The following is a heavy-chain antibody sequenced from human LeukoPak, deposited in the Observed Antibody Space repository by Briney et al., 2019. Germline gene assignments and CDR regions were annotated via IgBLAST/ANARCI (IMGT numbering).Heavy chain of an antibody. CDR1: GFTVSSNS. V-gene: IGHV3-53*01. D-gene: IGHD2-15*01. CDR3: AKDSEYCSGGSCYSFLNNWFDP. CDR2: IYSDNT. J-gene: IGHJ5*02. Sequence: PGGSLRLSCTVSGFTVSSNSMSWVRQAPGKGLEWVSFIYSDNTHYSDSVKGRFTISRDNSKNTLYLQMNSLRAEDTAVYYCAKDSEYCSGGSCYSFLNNWFDPWGQGTLVTVSS.